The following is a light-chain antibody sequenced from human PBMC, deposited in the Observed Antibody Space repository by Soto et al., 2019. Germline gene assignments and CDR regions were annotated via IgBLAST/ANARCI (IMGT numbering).Light chain of an antibody. CDR2: DTS. CDR1: QSVNSY. J-gene: IGKJ3*01. Sequence: EIVMTQSPVTVSVSPGERATLSCKASQSVNSYLAWYQQKPGQSPSLLIYDTSTRAAAVPARFSGSGSGTACTLTITGLQSEDFAVYYCQRYYSWHLFGPGTKVEI. V-gene: IGKV3-15*01. CDR3: QRYYSWHL.